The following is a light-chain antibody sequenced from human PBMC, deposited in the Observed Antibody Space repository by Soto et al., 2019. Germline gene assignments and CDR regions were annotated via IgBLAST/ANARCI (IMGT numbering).Light chain of an antibody. V-gene: IGKV4-1*01. Sequence: DIVMTQSPDSLAVSLGERATINCKSSQSVLYSSNNKNYLAWYQQKPGQPPKLRIYCESTRESGVPDRSSGSGSGTDFTLTISSLQAEDVAVYYYQQYDSTLLTFGGGTKVEIK. J-gene: IGKJ4*01. CDR2: CES. CDR3: QQYDSTLLT. CDR1: QSVLYSSNNKNY.